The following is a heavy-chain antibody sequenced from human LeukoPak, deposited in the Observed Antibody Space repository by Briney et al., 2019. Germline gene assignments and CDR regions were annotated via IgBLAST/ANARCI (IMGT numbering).Heavy chain of an antibody. J-gene: IGHJ4*02. Sequence: GGSLRLSCAASGFTFSSYSVNWVRQAPGKGLEWVSSISSSSSYIYYADSVKGRFTISRDNAKNSLYLQMNSLRAEDTAVYYCATSIAAAGTLDYWGQGILVTVSS. V-gene: IGHV3-21*01. CDR3: ATSIAAAGTLDY. D-gene: IGHD6-13*01. CDR1: GFTFSSYS. CDR2: ISSSSSYI.